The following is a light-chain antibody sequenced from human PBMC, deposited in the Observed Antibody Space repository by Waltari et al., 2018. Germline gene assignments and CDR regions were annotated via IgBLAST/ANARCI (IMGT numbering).Light chain of an antibody. J-gene: IGLJ3*02. CDR1: SSNIGAGYD. V-gene: IGLV1-40*01. CDR2: GNH. Sequence: QSVLTQPPSVSGAPGQRVTISCTGSSSNIGAGYDVHWYQQLPGTAPKRLIDGNHNRPARVPDRFSGSKSGSSASLAITGLQAEDEAYYYCQSYDNSLSGFWVFGGGTKLTVL. CDR3: QSYDNSLSGFWV.